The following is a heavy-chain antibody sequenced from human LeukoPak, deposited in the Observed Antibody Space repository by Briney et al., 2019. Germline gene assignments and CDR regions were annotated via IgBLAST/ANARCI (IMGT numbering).Heavy chain of an antibody. V-gene: IGHV3-48*04. D-gene: IGHD3-22*01. Sequence: GGSLRLSCAASGFTFSSYSIDWVRQAPGKGLEWLSYISSSSSTIYYVDSVKGRFTISRDNAKNSVYLQKNSLRAEDTAVYYCARVWSSGYTKDYWGQGTLVTVSS. CDR2: ISSSSSTI. CDR3: ARVWSSGYTKDY. CDR1: GFTFSSYS. J-gene: IGHJ4*02.